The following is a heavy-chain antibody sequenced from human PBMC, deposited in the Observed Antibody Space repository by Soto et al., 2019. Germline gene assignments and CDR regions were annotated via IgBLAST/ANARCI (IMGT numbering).Heavy chain of an antibody. CDR1: GGSFSGYY. CDR2: IYYSGST. D-gene: IGHD1-26*01. Sequence: SETLSLTCAVYGGSFSGYYLGWIRQPPGKGLKWIGSIYYSGSTYYNPSHKSRVTIYVDTSKNHFSLKLSSVTAADTAVYYCATQEVGGSYVYTFDPWGQGTLVTVSS. CDR3: ATQEVGGSYVYTFDP. J-gene: IGHJ5*02. V-gene: IGHV4-39*02.